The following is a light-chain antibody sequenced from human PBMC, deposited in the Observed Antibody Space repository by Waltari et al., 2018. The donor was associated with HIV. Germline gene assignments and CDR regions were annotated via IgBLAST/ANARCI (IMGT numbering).Light chain of an antibody. CDR1: QSINTY. CDR3: QQSYTAPWT. CDR2: AAS. V-gene: IGKV1-39*01. J-gene: IGKJ1*01. Sequence: DIQMTQSPSSLSASVGDRVTITCRASQSINTYLNWYQQKPGNAPKLLISAASTLQSGVPSRFGGSGSGTDFTLTIISLQPEDSATYFCQQSYTAPWTFGQGTKVEIK.